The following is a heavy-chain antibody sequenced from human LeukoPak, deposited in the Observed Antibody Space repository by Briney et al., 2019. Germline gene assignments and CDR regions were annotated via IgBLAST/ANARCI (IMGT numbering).Heavy chain of an antibody. D-gene: IGHD3-10*01. CDR3: ASVTYYYGSGSYRTPPAFDY. J-gene: IGHJ4*02. CDR2: INPNSGGT. Sequence: EASVKVSCNASGYTFTGYYMHWVRQAPGQGLEWMGWINPNSGGTNYAQKFQGRVTMTRDTSISTAYMELSRLRSDDTAVYYCASVTYYYGSGSYRTPPAFDYWGQGTLVTVSS. CDR1: GYTFTGYY. V-gene: IGHV1-2*02.